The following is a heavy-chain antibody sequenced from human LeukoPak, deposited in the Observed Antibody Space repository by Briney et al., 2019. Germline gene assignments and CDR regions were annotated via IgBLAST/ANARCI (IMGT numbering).Heavy chain of an antibody. D-gene: IGHD3-22*01. CDR1: GFTFSSYA. CDR3: ARLGGGYYDSSGYYD. Sequence: GGSLRLSCAASGFTFSSYAMSWVRQAPGKGLEWVSSISSSSSYIYYADSVKGRFTISRDNAKNSLYLQMNSLRAEDTAVYYCARLGGGYYDSSGYYDWGQGTLVTVSS. V-gene: IGHV3-21*01. CDR2: ISSSSSYI. J-gene: IGHJ4*02.